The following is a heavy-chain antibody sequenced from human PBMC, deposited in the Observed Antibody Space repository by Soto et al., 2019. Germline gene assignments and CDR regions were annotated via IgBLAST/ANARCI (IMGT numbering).Heavy chain of an antibody. CDR3: ARGASHDFWSGYPPLDYYYGMDV. V-gene: IGHV1-69*13. Sequence: SVKVSCKASGCTFSSYAISCVRQAPGQVLEWMGGIIPIFGTANYAQKFQGRVTITADESTSTAYMELSSLRSEDTAVYYCARGASHDFWSGYPPLDYYYGMDVWGQGTTVTVSS. CDR1: GCTFSSYA. CDR2: IIPIFGTA. J-gene: IGHJ6*02. D-gene: IGHD3-3*01.